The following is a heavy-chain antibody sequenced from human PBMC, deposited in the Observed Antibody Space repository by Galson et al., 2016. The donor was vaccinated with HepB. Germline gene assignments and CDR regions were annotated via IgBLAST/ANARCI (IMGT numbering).Heavy chain of an antibody. D-gene: IGHD2-2*01. CDR3: AHTSSTSTWNFYYYFTRGV. Sequence: PALVKPTQTLTLTCTFSGFSLSTTGVGVGWIRQPPGKALEWLALIYLDDDKRYSPSLKSRLTITKDTSKNQVVLTITNVGPVDTATYYCAHTSSTSTWNFYYYFTRGVWGQGTTVTVSS. V-gene: IGHV2-5*02. CDR1: GFSLSTTGVG. J-gene: IGHJ6*02. CDR2: IYLDDDK.